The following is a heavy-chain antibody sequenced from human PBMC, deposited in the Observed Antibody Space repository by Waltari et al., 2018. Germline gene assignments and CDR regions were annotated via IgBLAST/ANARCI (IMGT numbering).Heavy chain of an antibody. J-gene: IGHJ6*02. CDR2: INHAGFT. V-gene: IGHV4-34*02. D-gene: IGHD2-8*02. Sequence: QVQLQQWGAGVLQPSETLSLTCAVYGGSLSTYYWGWLRQSPGKGLEWLGEINHAGFTKYNPSLRGRVSLLVDTSKSQFSLKINTVTAADTAVYYCVRLEDCTGPGGNCYSGDIFAMDVWGQGTAVTVSS. CDR3: VRLEDCTGPGGNCYSGDIFAMDV. CDR1: GGSLSTYY.